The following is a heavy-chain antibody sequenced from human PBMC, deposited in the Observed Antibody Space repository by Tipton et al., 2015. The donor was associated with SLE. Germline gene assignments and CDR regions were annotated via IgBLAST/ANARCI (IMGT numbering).Heavy chain of an antibody. CDR2: IYYSGST. D-gene: IGHD6-6*01. V-gene: IGHV4-31*03. CDR3: AASTSSYFYYGLDV. CDR1: GGSISSGGYY. J-gene: IGHJ6*02. Sequence: TLSLTCTVSGGSISSGGYYWSWIRQHPGKGLEWIGYIYYSGSTYYNPSLKSRVTISVDTSKNQFSLKLSSVTAADTAVYYCAASTSSYFYYGLDVWGQGTTVTVSS.